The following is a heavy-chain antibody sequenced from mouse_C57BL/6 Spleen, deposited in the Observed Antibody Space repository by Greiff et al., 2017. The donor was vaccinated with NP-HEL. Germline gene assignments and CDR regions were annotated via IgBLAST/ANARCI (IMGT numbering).Heavy chain of an antibody. D-gene: IGHD2-3*01. Sequence: EVQLQQSGPELVKPGASVKIPCKASGYTFTDYNMDWVKQSHGKSLEWIGDINPNNGGTIYNQKFKGKATLTVDKSSSTAYMELRSLTSEDTAVYYVARGAYDGYWYFDDWGTGTTVTVSS. CDR3: ARGAYDGYWYFDD. J-gene: IGHJ1*03. V-gene: IGHV1-18*01. CDR1: GYTFTDYN. CDR2: INPNNGGT.